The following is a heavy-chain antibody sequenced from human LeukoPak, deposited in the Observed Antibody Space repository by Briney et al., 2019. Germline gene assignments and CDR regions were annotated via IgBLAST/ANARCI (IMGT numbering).Heavy chain of an antibody. J-gene: IGHJ4*02. V-gene: IGHV1-24*01. CDR1: GYTLTELS. D-gene: IGHD6-13*01. CDR3: ATAGPYSSSWYGIDY. CDR2: FDPEDGET. Sequence: GASVKVSCKVSGYTLTELSMHWVRQAPGKGLEWMGGFDPEDGETSYAQKFQGRVTMTEDTSTDTAYMELSSLRSEDTAVYYCATAGPYSSSWYGIDYWGQGTLVTVSS.